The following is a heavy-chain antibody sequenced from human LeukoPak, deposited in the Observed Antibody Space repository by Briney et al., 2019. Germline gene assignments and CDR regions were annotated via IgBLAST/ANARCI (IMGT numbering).Heavy chain of an antibody. CDR2: IYPDDSDT. CDR1: GYSFTNYW. Sequence: GESLQISCPGSGYSFTNYWIGWVRQMPGKGLEWMGIIYPDDSDTRYRPSFQGQVTISADKSIATAYLQWSSLKASDTAMYYCARLQYSNGYVDYWGQGTLVTVSS. J-gene: IGHJ4*02. V-gene: IGHV5-51*01. CDR3: ARLQYSNGYVDY. D-gene: IGHD5-18*01.